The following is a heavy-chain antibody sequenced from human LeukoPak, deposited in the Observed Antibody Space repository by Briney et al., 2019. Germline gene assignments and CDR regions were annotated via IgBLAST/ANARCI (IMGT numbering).Heavy chain of an antibody. CDR2: ISGSGGST. V-gene: IGHV3-23*01. Sequence: GGSLRLSCAASVFTFSSYAMSWVRRAPGKGLEWVSAISGSGGSTYYADSVKGRFTISRDNSKNTLYLHMNSLRAEDTAVYYCAKSGSGWRANWFDPWGQGTLVTVSS. CDR3: AKSGSGWRANWFDP. CDR1: VFTFSSYA. D-gene: IGHD6-19*01. J-gene: IGHJ5*02.